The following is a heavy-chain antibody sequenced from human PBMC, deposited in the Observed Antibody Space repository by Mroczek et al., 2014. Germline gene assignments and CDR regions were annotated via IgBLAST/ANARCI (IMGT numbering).Heavy chain of an antibody. CDR1: GGSITNYY. V-gene: IGHV4-59*01. Sequence: QVQLQQWGPGLVKPSETLSLTCTVSGGSITNYYWSWIRQPPGKGLEWIGYIYYSGSTNYNPSLKSRVTISVDTSKNQFSLKVNSVTAADTAVYYCARDKHSGGLDPWGQGTLVTVSS. CDR2: IYYSGST. D-gene: IGHD1-26*01. J-gene: IGHJ5*02. CDR3: ARDKHSGGLDP.